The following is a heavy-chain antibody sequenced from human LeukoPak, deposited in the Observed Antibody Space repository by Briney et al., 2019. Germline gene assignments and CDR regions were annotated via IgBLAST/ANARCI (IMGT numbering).Heavy chain of an antibody. V-gene: IGHV4-39*01. D-gene: IGHD3-22*01. CDR1: GGSISSGRYY. J-gene: IGHJ4*02. Sequence: SETLSLTCSVSGGSISSGRYYWVWIRQPPGKGLEWIGSIDYSGTTYYNPSLKSRVTISVDTSKNQFSLKLSSVTAADTAVYYCARAWYYYDSSGYYPFDYWGQGTLVTVSS. CDR3: ARAWYYYDSSGYYPFDY. CDR2: IDYSGTT.